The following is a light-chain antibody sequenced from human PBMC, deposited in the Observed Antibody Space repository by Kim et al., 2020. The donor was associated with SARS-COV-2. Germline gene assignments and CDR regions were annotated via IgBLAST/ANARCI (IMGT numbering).Light chain of an antibody. CDR2: GTS. J-gene: IGKJ1*01. CDR1: NCTSSNF. Sequence: SPGERASLSCRASNCTSSNFLAWFQQLPGRAPRLLVYGTSSRATGIPDRFSGSGSGTDFPLTISRREPYDFEVYYCQQYDSSPRRFGQGTKVDIK. V-gene: IGKV3-20*01. CDR3: QQYDSSPRR.